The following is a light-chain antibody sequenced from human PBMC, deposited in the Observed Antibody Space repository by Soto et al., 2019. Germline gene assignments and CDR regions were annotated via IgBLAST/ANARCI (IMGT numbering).Light chain of an antibody. V-gene: IGKV1-39*01. CDR2: GAS. CDR3: QQSYRSPYT. Sequence: IQMTQSPSSLSASVGDSVTVTCRASQSINIYLNWYQQKPGKAPTLLIYGASSLQSGVPSRFTGGGSRTDFTLTISSLQPADFVTYYCQQSYRSPYTFGQGTKLEIK. J-gene: IGKJ2*01. CDR1: QSINIY.